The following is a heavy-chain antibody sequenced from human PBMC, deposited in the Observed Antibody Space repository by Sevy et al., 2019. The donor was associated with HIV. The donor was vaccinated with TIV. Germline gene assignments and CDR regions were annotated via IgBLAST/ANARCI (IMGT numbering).Heavy chain of an antibody. V-gene: IGHV3-30-3*01. Sequence: GSLRLSCAASGFTFSSYAMHWVRQAPGKGLEWVAVISYDGSNKYYADSVKGRFTISRDNSKNTLYLQMNSLRAEDTAVYYCARDLMTTVTTYLFDYWGQGTLVTVSS. D-gene: IGHD4-17*01. J-gene: IGHJ4*02. CDR3: ARDLMTTVTTYLFDY. CDR2: ISYDGSNK. CDR1: GFTFSSYA.